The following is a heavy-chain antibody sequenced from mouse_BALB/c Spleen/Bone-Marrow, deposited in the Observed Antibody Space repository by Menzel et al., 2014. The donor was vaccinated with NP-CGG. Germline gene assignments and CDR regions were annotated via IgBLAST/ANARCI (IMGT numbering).Heavy chain of an antibody. CDR1: GFNIXDTY. CDR2: IDPANGNT. V-gene: IGHV14-3*02. J-gene: IGHJ3*01. CDR3: ARFAY. Sequence: VQLQQSGAELVKPGASVKLSCTASGFNIXDTYMHWVKQRPEQGLEWIGRIDPANGNTKYDPKFQGKATITADTSSNTAYLQLSSLTSEDTAVYYCARFAYWSQGTLVTVPA.